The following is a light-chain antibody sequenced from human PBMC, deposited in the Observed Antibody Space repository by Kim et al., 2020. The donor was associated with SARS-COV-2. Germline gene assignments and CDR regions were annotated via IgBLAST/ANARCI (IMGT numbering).Light chain of an antibody. Sequence: ASGQTVRFACQGDSLRRYYPTWYQQTPGQAPILVIYGKNNRPAGIPDRFSGSSSGNTASLTITGTQAGDEADYYCNSRDSNDNVVFGGGTQLTVL. CDR3: NSRDSNDNVV. CDR2: GKN. CDR1: SLRRYY. V-gene: IGLV3-19*01. J-gene: IGLJ2*01.